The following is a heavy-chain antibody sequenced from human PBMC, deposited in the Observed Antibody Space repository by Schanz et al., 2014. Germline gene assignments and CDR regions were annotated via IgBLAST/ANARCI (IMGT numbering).Heavy chain of an antibody. V-gene: IGHV3-66*03. CDR1: GFTVSSNY. Sequence: EVQLVESGGGLIQPGGSLRLSCAASGFTVSSNYMSWVRQAPGQGLEWVSLIYRSGSTYYADSVKGRFTISRDNSRNTVFLQMNSLKPEDMAIYYCARVETFNYDDITLYHHFFDPWGQGTLVTVSS. J-gene: IGHJ5*02. CDR2: IYRSGST. D-gene: IGHD3-16*01. CDR3: ARVETFNYDDITLYHHFFDP.